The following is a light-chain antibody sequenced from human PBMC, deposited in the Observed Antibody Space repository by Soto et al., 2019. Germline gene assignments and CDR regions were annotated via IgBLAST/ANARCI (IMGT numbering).Light chain of an antibody. Sequence: DIQMTQSPSTLSASVGDRVTITCRASQSITSWLAWYQQKPGKAPQLLIFDASSLESGVPSRFSGSGSGTELSLIISGLQPDDFATYFCQQYKSYAPTFGQGTKVDI. J-gene: IGKJ1*01. CDR1: QSITSW. CDR2: DAS. V-gene: IGKV1-5*01. CDR3: QQYKSYAPT.